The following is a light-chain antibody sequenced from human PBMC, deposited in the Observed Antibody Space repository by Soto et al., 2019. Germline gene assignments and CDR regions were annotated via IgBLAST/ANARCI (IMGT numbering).Light chain of an antibody. Sequence: QPVLTQPPSGSGSPGQSVAISCTGTSSDVGGYNYVSWYQQHPGKAPKLMIYEVNKRPSGVPDRFSGSKSGNTASLTVSGLQAEDEADYYCSSYAGSSNVFGTGTQITVL. CDR2: EVN. CDR3: SSYAGSSNV. CDR1: SSDVGGYNY. J-gene: IGLJ1*01. V-gene: IGLV2-8*01.